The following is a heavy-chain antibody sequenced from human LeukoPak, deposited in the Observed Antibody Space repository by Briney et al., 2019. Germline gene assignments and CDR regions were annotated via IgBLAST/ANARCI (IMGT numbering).Heavy chain of an antibody. J-gene: IGHJ4*02. V-gene: IGHV3-21*01. CDR3: ARARYSSSSGSDY. CDR2: ISSSSSYI. CDR1: GFTFSRYS. D-gene: IGHD6-6*01. Sequence: PGGSLRLSCAASGFTFSRYSMNWVRQAPGKGLEWVSSISSSSSYIYYADSVKGRFTISRDDAKNSLYLQMSSLRAEDTAVYYCARARYSSSSGSDYWGQGTLVTVSS.